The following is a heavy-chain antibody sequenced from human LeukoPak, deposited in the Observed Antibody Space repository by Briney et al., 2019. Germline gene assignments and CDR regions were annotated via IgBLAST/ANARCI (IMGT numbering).Heavy chain of an antibody. CDR3: ARGQDDYVWGSYRYIPGDY. V-gene: IGHV3-21*01. Sequence: KPGGSLRLSCAASGFTFSSYSMNWVRQAPGKGLEWVSSISSSSSYIYYADSVKGRFTISRDNAKNSLYLQMNSLRAEDTAVYYCARGQDDYVWGSYRYIPGDYWGQGTPVTVSS. J-gene: IGHJ4*02. D-gene: IGHD3-16*02. CDR2: ISSSSSYI. CDR1: GFTFSSYS.